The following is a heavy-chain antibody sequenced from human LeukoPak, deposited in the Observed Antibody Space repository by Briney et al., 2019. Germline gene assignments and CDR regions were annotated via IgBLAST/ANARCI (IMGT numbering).Heavy chain of an antibody. D-gene: IGHD2-21*02. V-gene: IGHV1-69*05. Sequence: SVKVSCKASGGTFISYAISWVRQAPGQGLECMGGVIPIFGTANYEQKFQRRVTSTTDESTSTAYLELSSLRSEDTAVYYCARDHCGGDCFGFSWGQGTLVTVSS. CDR3: ARDHCGGDCFGFS. J-gene: IGHJ5*02. CDR2: VIPIFGTA. CDR1: GGTFISYA.